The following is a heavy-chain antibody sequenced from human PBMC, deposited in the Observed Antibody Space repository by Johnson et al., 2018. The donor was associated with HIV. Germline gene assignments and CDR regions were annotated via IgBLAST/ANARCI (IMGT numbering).Heavy chain of an antibody. Sequence: VQLVESGGGLIEPGGSLRLSCSASGFTFSIVWMHWVRQAPGKGLEWVANIKQDGSEKYYVDSVKGRFTISRENAKNTLYLQMNSLRAEDTAVYYCAKDWGIAAAGTDAFDIWGQGTMVTVSS. J-gene: IGHJ3*02. V-gene: IGHV3-7*01. CDR3: AKDWGIAAAGTDAFDI. CDR1: GFTFSIVW. CDR2: IKQDGSEK. D-gene: IGHD6-13*01.